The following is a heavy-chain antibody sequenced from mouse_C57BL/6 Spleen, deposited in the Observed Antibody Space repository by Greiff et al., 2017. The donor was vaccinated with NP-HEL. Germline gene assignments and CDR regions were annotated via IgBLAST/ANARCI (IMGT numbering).Heavy chain of an antibody. Sequence: EVKLMESGEGLVKPGGSLKLSCAASGFTFSSYAMSWVRQTPEKRLEWVAYISSGGDYIYYADPVKGRFTISRDNARNTLYLQMSSLKSEDTAMYYCTREDYYGSSYFDYWGQGTTLTVSS. CDR2: ISSGGDYI. V-gene: IGHV5-9-1*02. CDR1: GFTFSSYA. J-gene: IGHJ2*01. CDR3: TREDYYGSSYFDY. D-gene: IGHD1-1*01.